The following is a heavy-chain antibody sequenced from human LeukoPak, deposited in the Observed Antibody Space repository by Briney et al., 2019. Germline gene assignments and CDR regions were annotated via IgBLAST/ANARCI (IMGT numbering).Heavy chain of an antibody. V-gene: IGHV4-61*02. J-gene: IGHJ4*02. CDR2: IYTSGST. CDR1: GGSISSGSYY. Sequence: TSETLSLTCTVSGGSISSGSYYWSWIRQPAGKGLEWIGRIYTSGSTNYNPSLKSRVTISVDTSKNQFSLKLSSVTAADTAVYYCARDIWVGRDIDYFDYWGQGTLVTVSS. CDR3: ARDIWVGRDIDYFDY. D-gene: IGHD2-15*01.